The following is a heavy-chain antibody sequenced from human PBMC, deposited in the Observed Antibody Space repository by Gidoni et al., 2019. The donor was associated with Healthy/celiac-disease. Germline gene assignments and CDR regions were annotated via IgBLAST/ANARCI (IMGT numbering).Heavy chain of an antibody. V-gene: IGHV4-34*01. CDR3: ARELVLEWLVWFDY. D-gene: IGHD3-3*01. J-gene: IGHJ4*02. CDR1: GGSFSGYY. CDR2: INHSGST. Sequence: QVQLQQWGAGLLTPSETLSLTCAVYGGSFSGYYWSWIRQPPGKGLDWIGEINHSGSTNYNPFLKSRVTISVDTSKNQFSLKLSSVTAADTAVYYCARELVLEWLVWFDYWGQGTLVTVSS.